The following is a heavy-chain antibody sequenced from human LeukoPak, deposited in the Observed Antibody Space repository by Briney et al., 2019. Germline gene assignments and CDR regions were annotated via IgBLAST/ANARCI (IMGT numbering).Heavy chain of an antibody. CDR2: IHYSGST. V-gene: IGHV4-31*03. Sequence: SQTLSLTCTVSGGSISSGDYYWSWIRQHTGKGLEWIGYIHYSGSTYYNPSLKSRVTISVDTSKNQFSLKLSSVTAADTAVYYCARGVRLGDLSLGYWGQGTLVTVSS. D-gene: IGHD3-16*02. CDR1: GGSISSGDYY. J-gene: IGHJ4*02. CDR3: ARGVRLGDLSLGY.